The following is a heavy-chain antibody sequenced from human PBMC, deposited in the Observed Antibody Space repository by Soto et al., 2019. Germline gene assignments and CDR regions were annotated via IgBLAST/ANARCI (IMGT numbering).Heavy chain of an antibody. J-gene: IGHJ4*02. CDR3: ATHSIYYGDYHY. CDR2: IYSGGST. Sequence: EVQLVESGGGLVQPGGSLRLSCAASGFTVSSNYISWVHQAPGKGLEWVSVIYSGGSTYYADSVKDRFTISRDNSKNTLYLQMNSLSAEDTAVYYCATHSIYYGDYHYSGQGTLVTV. V-gene: IGHV3-66*01. CDR1: GFTVSSNY. D-gene: IGHD4-17*01.